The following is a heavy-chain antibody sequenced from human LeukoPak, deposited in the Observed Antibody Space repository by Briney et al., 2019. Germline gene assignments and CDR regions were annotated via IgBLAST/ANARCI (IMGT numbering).Heavy chain of an antibody. CDR2: IYHSGST. Sequence: PSETLSLTCTVSGYSISSGYYWGWIRQPPGKGLEWIGSIYHSGSTYYNPSLKSRVTISVDTSKNQFSLKLSSVTAADTAVYYCARDYDSIPLDVWGKGTTVTVSS. D-gene: IGHD3-22*01. CDR1: GYSISSGYY. J-gene: IGHJ6*04. V-gene: IGHV4-38-2*02. CDR3: ARDYDSIPLDV.